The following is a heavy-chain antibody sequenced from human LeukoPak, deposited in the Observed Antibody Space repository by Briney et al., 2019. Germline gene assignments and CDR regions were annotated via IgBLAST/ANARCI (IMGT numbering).Heavy chain of an antibody. J-gene: IGHJ4*02. V-gene: IGHV4-61*02. CDR2: IYTSGST. D-gene: IGHD3-3*01. CDR1: GGSISSSSYY. CDR3: ARDWRDYFDY. Sequence: SETLSLTCTVSGGSISSSSYYWGWIRQPPGKGLEWIGRIYTSGSTNYNPSLKSRVTISVDTSKNQFSLKLSSVTAADTAVYYCARDWRDYFDYWGQGTLVTVSS.